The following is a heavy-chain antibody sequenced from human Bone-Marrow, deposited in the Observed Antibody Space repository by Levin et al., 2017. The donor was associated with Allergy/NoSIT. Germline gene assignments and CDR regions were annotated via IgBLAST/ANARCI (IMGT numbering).Heavy chain of an antibody. Sequence: GESLKISCAASGFTFSSYGMHWVRQAPGKGLEWVAVIWYDGSNKYYADSVKGRFTISRDNSKNTLYLQMNSLRAEDTAVYYCARDGSGTVAGQSKSGYYYGMDVWGQGTTVTVSS. CDR3: ARDGSGTVAGQSKSGYYYGMDV. V-gene: IGHV3-33*01. CDR2: IWYDGSNK. J-gene: IGHJ6*02. D-gene: IGHD6-19*01. CDR1: GFTFSSYG.